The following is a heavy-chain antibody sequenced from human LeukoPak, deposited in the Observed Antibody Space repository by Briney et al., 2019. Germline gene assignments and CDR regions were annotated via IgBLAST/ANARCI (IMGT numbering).Heavy chain of an antibody. CDR3: ARGITMVRGVLTPSRGPFDY. V-gene: IGHV4-39*07. D-gene: IGHD3-10*01. J-gene: IGHJ4*02. CDR1: GGSISSSSYY. CDR2: INHSGST. Sequence: SETLSLTCTVSGGSISSSSYYWSWIRQPPGKGLEWIGEINHSGSTNYNPSLKSRVTISVDTSKNQFSLKLSSVTAADTAVYYCARGITMVRGVLTPSRGPFDYWGQGTLVTVSS.